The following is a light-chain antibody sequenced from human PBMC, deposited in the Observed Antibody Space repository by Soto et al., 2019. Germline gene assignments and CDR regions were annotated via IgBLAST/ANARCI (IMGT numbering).Light chain of an antibody. Sequence: QSVLTQPASVSGSPGQSITISCTGTSSDVGGYNYVSWYQQLPGKAPKLMIYDVSNRPSGVSNRLSGSKSGNTASLTISGLQAEDEADYYCSSYTSSSTEVFGTGTKVTVL. CDR1: SSDVGGYNY. V-gene: IGLV2-14*03. J-gene: IGLJ1*01. CDR3: SSYTSSSTEV. CDR2: DVS.